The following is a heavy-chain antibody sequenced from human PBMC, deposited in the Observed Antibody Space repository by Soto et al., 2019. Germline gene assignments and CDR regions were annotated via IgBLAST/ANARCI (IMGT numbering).Heavy chain of an antibody. CDR1: GGTFIFYG. CDR2: IIPVFNTT. J-gene: IGHJ4*02. V-gene: IGHV1-69*01. CDR3: ASRQTSYITYFHF. Sequence: QVQLVQSGAVVKKPGSSVKVSCRASGGTFIFYGISWVRQAPGQGLEWIGGIIPVFNTTHYAQNFKGTVTITADESTSTAYLELSGLRSAATAIYYCASRQTSYITYFHFWGQGTPVIFSS. D-gene: IGHD1-20*01.